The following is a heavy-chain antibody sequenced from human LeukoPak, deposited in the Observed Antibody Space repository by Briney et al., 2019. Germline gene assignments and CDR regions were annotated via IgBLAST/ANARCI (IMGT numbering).Heavy chain of an antibody. V-gene: IGHV4-59*01. J-gene: IGHJ6*03. CDR1: GGSISSYY. Sequence: PSETLSLTCTVSGGSISSYYWSWIRQPPGKGLEWIGYIYYSGSTNYNPSLKSRVTISVDTSKNQFSLKLSSVTAADTAVYYCARESRGYCSSTSCYKRHYYYYYYMDVWGKGTTVTVSS. CDR3: ARESRGYCSSTSCYKRHYYYYYYMDV. CDR2: IYYSGST. D-gene: IGHD2-2*02.